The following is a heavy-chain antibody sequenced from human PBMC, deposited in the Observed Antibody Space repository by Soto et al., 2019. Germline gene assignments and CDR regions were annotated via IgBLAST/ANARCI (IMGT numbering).Heavy chain of an antibody. CDR3: VKAGYTSGLL. Sequence: VQQLESGGGLIQPGGSLRLSCVASGFTFSSYAKNWVRQGPGTGLEWVAVIDSDDGKTYYANAVKGRFSISRDNSKNTLFLQMNSLRVEDTATYYYVKAGYTSGLLWGQGTLVTV. J-gene: IGHJ4*02. CDR2: IDSDDGKT. V-gene: IGHV3-23*01. CDR1: GFTFSSYA. D-gene: IGHD6-25*01.